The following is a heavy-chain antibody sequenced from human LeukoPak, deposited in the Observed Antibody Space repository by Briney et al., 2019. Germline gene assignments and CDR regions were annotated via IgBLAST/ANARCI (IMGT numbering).Heavy chain of an antibody. Sequence: KPSETLSLTCAVYGGSFSGYYWSWIRQPPGKGLEWIGEINHSGSTNYNPSLKSRVTISVDTSKNQFSLKLSSVTAADTAVYYCARGYYDILTGPPHFDYWGQGTLVTVSS. J-gene: IGHJ4*02. V-gene: IGHV4-34*01. CDR3: ARGYYDILTGPPHFDY. CDR1: GGSFSGYY. D-gene: IGHD3-9*01. CDR2: INHSGST.